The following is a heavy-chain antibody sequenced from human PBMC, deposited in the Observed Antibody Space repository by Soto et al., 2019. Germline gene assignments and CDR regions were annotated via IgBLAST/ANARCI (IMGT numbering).Heavy chain of an antibody. CDR3: ARIIAVAGTRWFDP. V-gene: IGHV1-18*04. CDR1: GYTFTSYG. Sequence: ASVKVSCKASGYTFTSYGISWVRQAPGQGLEWMGWISAYHGNTNYAQKLQGRVTMTTETSTSTAYMELRSLRSDDTAVYYCARIIAVAGTRWFDPWGQGTLVTVSS. D-gene: IGHD6-19*01. J-gene: IGHJ5*02. CDR2: ISAYHGNT.